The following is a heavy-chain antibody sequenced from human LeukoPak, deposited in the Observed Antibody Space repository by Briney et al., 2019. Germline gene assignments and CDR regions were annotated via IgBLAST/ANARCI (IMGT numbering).Heavy chain of an antibody. CDR1: GYTFTSYG. D-gene: IGHD2-2*01. Sequence: ASVKVSCKASGYTFTSYGISWVRQAPGQGLEWMGWISAYNGSTNYAQKLQGRVTMTTDTSTSTAYMELRSLRSDDTAVYYCASVWGYCSSTSCYLRSFDYWGQGTLVTVSS. J-gene: IGHJ4*02. CDR3: ASVWGYCSSTSCYLRSFDY. CDR2: ISAYNGST. V-gene: IGHV1-18*01.